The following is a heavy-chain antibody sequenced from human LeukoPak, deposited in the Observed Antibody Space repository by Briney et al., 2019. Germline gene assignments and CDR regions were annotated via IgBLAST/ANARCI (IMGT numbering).Heavy chain of an antibody. V-gene: IGHV5-51*01. CDR1: GYRFTNYW. D-gene: IGHD6-19*01. CDR2: INPADGYT. CDR3: ARPHDTGVGASGSGWSYFDF. Sequence: GESLKISCKGSGYRFTNYWIGWVRQMPGKGLEWLGFINPADGYTRYSPSFQGQVTISADTSIFTAYLQWSSLKASDTAIYYCARPHDTGVGASGSGWSYFDFWGQGTLITVSS. J-gene: IGHJ4*02.